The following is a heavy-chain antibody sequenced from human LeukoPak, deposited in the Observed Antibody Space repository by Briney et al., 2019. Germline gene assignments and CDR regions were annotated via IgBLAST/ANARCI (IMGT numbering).Heavy chain of an antibody. J-gene: IGHJ4*02. V-gene: IGHV1-2*06. CDR1: GYTFTGYY. CDR2: INPNSGGT. D-gene: IGHD3-22*01. Sequence: ASVKVSCKASGYTFTGYYMHWVRQAPGQGLVWMGRINPNSGGTNYAQKFQGRVTMTRDTSISTAYMELSRLRSDDTAVYYCAREGHLSGYYFPDYWGQGTLVTVSS. CDR3: AREGHLSGYYFPDY.